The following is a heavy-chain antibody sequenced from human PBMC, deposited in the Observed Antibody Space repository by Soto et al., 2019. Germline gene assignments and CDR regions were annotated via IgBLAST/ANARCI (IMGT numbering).Heavy chain of an antibody. D-gene: IGHD4-17*01. Sequence: SETLSLTCTVSGGSISSYYWSWIRQPPGKGLEWIGYIYYSGSTNYNPSLKSRVTMTRDTSISTAYMELSRLRSDDTAVYYCAREGLRSYYYYGMDVWGQGTTVTVSS. CDR1: GGSISSYY. CDR3: AREGLRSYYYYGMDV. J-gene: IGHJ6*02. V-gene: IGHV4-59*01. CDR2: IYYSGST.